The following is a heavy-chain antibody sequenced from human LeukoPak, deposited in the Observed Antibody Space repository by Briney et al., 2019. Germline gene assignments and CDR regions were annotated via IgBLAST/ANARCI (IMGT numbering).Heavy chain of an antibody. CDR2: ISGSGGST. CDR1: GFTFSSYA. J-gene: IGHJ4*02. Sequence: GGSLRLSCAASGFTFSSYAMSWVRQAPGKGLEWVSAISGSGGSTYYADSVKGRFTISRDNSKTTLYLQMNSLRAEDTAVYYCAKDRQLLWFGELLTSGTEYDYWGQGTLVTVSS. V-gene: IGHV3-23*01. CDR3: AKDRQLLWFGELLTSGTEYDY. D-gene: IGHD3-10*01.